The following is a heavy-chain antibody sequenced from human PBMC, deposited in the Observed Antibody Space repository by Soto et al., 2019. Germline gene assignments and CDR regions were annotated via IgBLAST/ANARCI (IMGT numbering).Heavy chain of an antibody. Sequence: EVQLVESGGGLVQPGGALRLSCVASGFTFNSYSMNWVRQAPGKGMQWISYITSGITSVFYADSVKGRFTISRDNAKNSLYLQMNGLRAEDTAVYYCASSASPDAYWGQGTLVTVSS. CDR1: GFTFNSYS. V-gene: IGHV3-48*01. J-gene: IGHJ4*02. CDR3: ASSASPDAY. CDR2: ITSGITSV. D-gene: IGHD1-26*01.